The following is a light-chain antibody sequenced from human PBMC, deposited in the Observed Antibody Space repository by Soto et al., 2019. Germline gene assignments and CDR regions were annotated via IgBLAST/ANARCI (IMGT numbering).Light chain of an antibody. CDR1: SNFGNNY. Sequence: QSVLTQPPSVSAAPGQKVTLSCSGTSNFGNNYISWYQQLPGTAPKLLIYENNKRPSGIPDRFSGSKSGTSATLGITGLQTGDEAVYYCGSWDDSLNVGAFGGGTKVTVL. CDR2: ENN. V-gene: IGLV1-51*01. CDR3: GSWDDSLNVGA. J-gene: IGLJ2*01.